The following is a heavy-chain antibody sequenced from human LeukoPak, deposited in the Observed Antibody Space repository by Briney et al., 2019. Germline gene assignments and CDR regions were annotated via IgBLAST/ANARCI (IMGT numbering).Heavy chain of an antibody. J-gene: IGHJ3*02. Sequence: GSLRLSCLASGFTFMSFGMHWVRQAPGTGLEGVALISYDGSNKNYADSVKGRFTISRDNSKNILYLQMNSLRVEDTAVYFCARGYGGNSAAFDIWGQGTMVTVSS. D-gene: IGHD4-23*01. CDR2: ISYDGSNK. V-gene: IGHV3-30*03. CDR3: ARGYGGNSAAFDI. CDR1: GFTFMSFG.